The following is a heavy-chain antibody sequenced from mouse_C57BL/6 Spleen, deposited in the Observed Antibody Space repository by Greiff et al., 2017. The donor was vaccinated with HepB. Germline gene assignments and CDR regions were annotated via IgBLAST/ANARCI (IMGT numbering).Heavy chain of an antibody. D-gene: IGHD2-10*02. V-gene: IGHV1-64*01. CDR2: IHPNSGST. J-gene: IGHJ1*03. CDR1: GYTFTSYW. CDR3: AKPAVSPYWYFDV. Sequence: VKLQQPGAELVKPGASVKLSCKASGYTFTSYWMHWVKQRPGQGLEWIGMIHPNSGSTNYNEKFKSKATLTVDKSSSTAYMQLSSLTSEDSAVYYCAKPAVSPYWYFDVWGTGTTVTVSS.